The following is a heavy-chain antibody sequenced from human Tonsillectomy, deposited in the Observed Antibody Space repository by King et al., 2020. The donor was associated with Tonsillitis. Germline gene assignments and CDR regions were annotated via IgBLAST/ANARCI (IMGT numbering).Heavy chain of an antibody. CDR2: INPNRGGT. V-gene: IGHV1-2*02. D-gene: IGHD6-19*01. Sequence: AKLVQSGAEVKKPGASVKVSCKASGYTFTGYYMHWVRQAPGQGLEWMGWINPNRGGTNYAQKFQGRVTMTRDTSISTAYMELSRLRSDDTAVYYCARILFSSGWGDYWGQGTLVTVSS. CDR3: ARILFSSGWGDY. J-gene: IGHJ4*02. CDR1: GYTFTGYY.